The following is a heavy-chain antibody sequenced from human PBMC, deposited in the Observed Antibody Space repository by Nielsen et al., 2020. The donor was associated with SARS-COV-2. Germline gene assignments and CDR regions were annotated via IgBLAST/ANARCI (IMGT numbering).Heavy chain of an antibody. D-gene: IGHD6-25*01. CDR2: IWYDGSEI. CDR1: GFTSGSYG. Sequence: SLKISCAASGFTSGSYGMHWVRHAPGKGLEWLAVIWYDGSEIYYADSVNGRFTISRDTSKNTLYLQMNSLRVEDTAVYYCTRAPYSSGDFDFWGQGTLVTVSS. CDR3: TRAPYSSGDFDF. V-gene: IGHV3-33*01. J-gene: IGHJ4*02.